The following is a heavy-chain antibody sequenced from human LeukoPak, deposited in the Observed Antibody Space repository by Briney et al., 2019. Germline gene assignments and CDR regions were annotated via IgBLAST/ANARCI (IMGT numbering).Heavy chain of an antibody. CDR3: ARDIAMDIYYCAY. Sequence: GASVKVSCKASGGTFISYAMSWVRQAPGQGLEWMGSISTILGIANYAQKFQGRATITANKSTSTAFIELRSLRSEDTAVYYCARDIAMDIYYCAYWGQGTRVTVSS. D-gene: IGHD5-18*01. CDR2: ISTILGIA. V-gene: IGHV1-69*04. CDR1: GGTFISYA. J-gene: IGHJ4*02.